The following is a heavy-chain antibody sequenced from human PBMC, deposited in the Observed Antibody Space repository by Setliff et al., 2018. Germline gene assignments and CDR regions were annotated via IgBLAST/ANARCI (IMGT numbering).Heavy chain of an antibody. Sequence: GGSLRLSCTASGLSYSNCWVSWVRQAPGKGLEWLASINPHASEKYYVDSVKGRFTISRDNAKNSLSLQMNNLRTEDTAVYYCFGAGTCSYWGQGTLVTVSS. CDR2: INPHASEK. CDR3: FGAGTCSY. V-gene: IGHV3-7*01. J-gene: IGHJ4*02. CDR1: GLSYSNCW. D-gene: IGHD3-10*01.